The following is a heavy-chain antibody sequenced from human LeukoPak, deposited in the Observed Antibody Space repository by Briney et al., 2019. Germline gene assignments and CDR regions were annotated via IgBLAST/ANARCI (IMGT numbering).Heavy chain of an antibody. CDR2: IKQDDSEK. J-gene: IGHJ4*02. D-gene: IGHD6-6*01. Sequence: GGSLRLSCAASEITISDAWMSWVRQAPGKGLEWVANIKQDDSEKYYVDSVRGRFTISRDNAKNSLYLQMNSLEVEDTAVYYCARGSSFGSYWGQGTLVTVSS. V-gene: IGHV3-7*01. CDR3: ARGSSFGSY. CDR1: EITISDAW.